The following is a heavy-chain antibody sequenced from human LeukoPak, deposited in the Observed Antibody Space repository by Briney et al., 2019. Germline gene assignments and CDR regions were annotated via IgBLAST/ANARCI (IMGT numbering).Heavy chain of an antibody. D-gene: IGHD4-17*01. V-gene: IGHV1-46*01. CDR2: INPSGGST. Sequence: GASVKVSCKASGYTFTSYYMHWVRQAPGQGLEWMGIINPSGGSTSYAQKFKGRVTMTRDTSTSTVYMELSSLRPEDTAVYYCARDSRSRYHNGVCDYGLPDYYYYHYMDVWGKGTTVTVSS. CDR3: ARDSRSRYHNGVCDYGLPDYYYYHYMDV. CDR1: GYTFTSYY. J-gene: IGHJ6*03.